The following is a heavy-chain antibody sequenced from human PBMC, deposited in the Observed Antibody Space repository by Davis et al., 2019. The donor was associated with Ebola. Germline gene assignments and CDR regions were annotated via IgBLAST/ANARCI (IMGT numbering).Heavy chain of an antibody. J-gene: IGHJ5*02. V-gene: IGHV4-59*12. CDR2: IYYSGST. Sequence: GSLRLSCAASGFTFSSYSMNWVRQSPGKGLEWIGYIYYSGSTDYNPSLKSRVTISVDTSKNQFSLKLSSVTAADTAVYYCARVRVSRFDPWGQGTLVTVSS. CDR3: ARVRVSRFDP. CDR1: GFTFSSYS.